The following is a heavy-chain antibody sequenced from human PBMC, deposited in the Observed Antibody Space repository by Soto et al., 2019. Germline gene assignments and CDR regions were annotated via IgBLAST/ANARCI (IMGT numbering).Heavy chain of an antibody. J-gene: IGHJ5*02. Sequence: QVQLQESGPGMVKPSQTLSLTCTVSGGSISGGDYYWSWIRQSPGKGLEWIGYIHYNGGTSYNPSLTSRLTMSVDTSTNQFSLTLSAVTAADTAVYYCAREGFLEWLGGFDPWGQGTLVIVSS. CDR2: IHYNGGT. CDR3: AREGFLEWLGGFDP. CDR1: GGSISGGDYY. V-gene: IGHV4-30-4*01. D-gene: IGHD3-3*01.